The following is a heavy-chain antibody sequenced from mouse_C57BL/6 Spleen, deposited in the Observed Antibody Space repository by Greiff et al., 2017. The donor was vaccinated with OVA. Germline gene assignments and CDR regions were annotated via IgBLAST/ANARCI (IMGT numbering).Heavy chain of an antibody. CDR2: IYPGSGST. Sequence: QVQLQQPGAELVKPGASVTMPCKASGYTFTSYWITWVKQRPGQGLAWIGDIYPGSGSTNYTEKFKSKATLTVDTSSSTAYMQLSSLTSEDSAVYYCARHGSSYSYAMDYWGQGTSVTVSS. J-gene: IGHJ4*01. D-gene: IGHD1-1*01. CDR3: ARHGSSYSYAMDY. CDR1: GYTFTSYW. V-gene: IGHV1-55*01.